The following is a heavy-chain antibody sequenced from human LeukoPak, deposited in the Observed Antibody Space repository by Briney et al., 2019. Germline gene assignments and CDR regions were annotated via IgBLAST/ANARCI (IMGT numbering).Heavy chain of an antibody. Sequence: SETLSPTCAVSGGSVSRFDWSWIRQPPGKGLEGIGYIYYSGGANYNPSLKSRVTISLDTSENQFSLMLTSVTAADTAVYHCARRRGDYPFAYWGKGTLVTVSS. CDR1: GGSVSRFD. CDR3: ARRRGDYPFAY. CDR2: IYYSGGA. D-gene: IGHD4-17*01. J-gene: IGHJ4*02. V-gene: IGHV4-59*08.